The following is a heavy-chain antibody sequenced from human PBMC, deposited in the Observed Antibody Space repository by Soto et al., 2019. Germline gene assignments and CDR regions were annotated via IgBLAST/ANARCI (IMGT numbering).Heavy chain of an antibody. D-gene: IGHD1-26*01. CDR1: GFTLSTYS. CDR3: ARAKGVVGADFDY. J-gene: IGHJ4*02. Sequence: GGSLRLSCAASGFTLSTYSMNWVRQAPGKGLEWVSSISSSSSHIYYADSVKGRFTISRDNAKNSLSLQMNSLRAEDTAVYYCARAKGVVGADFDYWGQGTLVTVSS. V-gene: IGHV3-21*01. CDR2: ISSSSSHI.